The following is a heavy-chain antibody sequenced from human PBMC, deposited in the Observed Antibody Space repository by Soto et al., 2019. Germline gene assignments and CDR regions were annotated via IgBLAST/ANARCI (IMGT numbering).Heavy chain of an antibody. D-gene: IGHD5-12*01. V-gene: IGHV1-69*01. CDR3: AKIKRAPELATIASYYYSGMDV. CDR2: IIPIFGTT. CDR1: GGIFSRYA. J-gene: IGHJ6*02. Sequence: QVHLVQSGSEVKKPGSSVKVSCQASGGIFSRYAFSWVRQAPGQGLEWMGGIIPIFGTTNYAQKFQARVTITADESTSTVYMELSSLKPEDTAMYYCAKIKRAPELATIASYYYSGMDVWGPGTTVTVSS.